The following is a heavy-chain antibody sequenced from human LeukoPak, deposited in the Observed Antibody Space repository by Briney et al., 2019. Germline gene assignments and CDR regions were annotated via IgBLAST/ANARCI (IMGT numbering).Heavy chain of an antibody. CDR3: TRNSYCDDVLFYY. Sequence: GGSLRLSCTASGFTFGGYAMSWVRQAPGKGLEWVGFIRSKAYGGTTEYAASVKGRFTISRDDSNSIAYLQMNSLKTEDTAVYYCTRNSYCDDVLFYYWGQGTLVTVSS. J-gene: IGHJ4*02. V-gene: IGHV3-49*04. D-gene: IGHD3-16*01. CDR1: GFTFGGYA. CDR2: IRSKAYGGTT.